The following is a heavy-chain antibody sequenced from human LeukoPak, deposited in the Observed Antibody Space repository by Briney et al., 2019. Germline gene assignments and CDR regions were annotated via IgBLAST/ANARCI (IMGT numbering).Heavy chain of an antibody. CDR3: ARLRGKAGLWSNFDY. Sequence: SETLSLTCAVYGGSFSGYYWSWIRQPPGKGLEWIGEINHSGSTNYNPSLKSQVTISVDTSKNQFSLKLSSVTAADTAVYYCARLRGKAGLWSNFDYWGQGTLVTVSS. CDR1: GGSFSGYY. V-gene: IGHV4-34*01. J-gene: IGHJ4*02. D-gene: IGHD5-18*01. CDR2: INHSGST.